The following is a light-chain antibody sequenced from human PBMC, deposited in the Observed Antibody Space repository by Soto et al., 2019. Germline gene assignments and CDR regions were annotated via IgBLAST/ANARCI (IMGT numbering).Light chain of an antibody. J-gene: IGKJ1*01. CDR2: ESS. CDR3: QQTFSIPRT. Sequence: DMQLTQSPSSLSASVGDRVTITCRASQNVRSYLNWYQQKPGKAPKLLISESSILESGAPSKFSGDGYGTDFTLTIRSLQPEDFAIYYCQQTFSIPRTFGHGTRVEIK. V-gene: IGKV1-39*01. CDR1: QNVRSY.